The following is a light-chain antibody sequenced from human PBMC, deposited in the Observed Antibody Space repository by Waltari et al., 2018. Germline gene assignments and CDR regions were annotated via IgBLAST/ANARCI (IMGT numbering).Light chain of an antibody. Sequence: QSALTQPASVSGSPGQSITISCTGTSSDVGGYKDVPWYQQHPGKAPKLLIYVVSNRPSGVSNRFSGSKSGNPASLTISGLQAADEADYYCSSYTSSTVVFGGGTKLTVL. V-gene: IGLV2-14*03. J-gene: IGLJ3*02. CDR1: SSDVGGYKD. CDR2: VVS. CDR3: SSYTSSTVV.